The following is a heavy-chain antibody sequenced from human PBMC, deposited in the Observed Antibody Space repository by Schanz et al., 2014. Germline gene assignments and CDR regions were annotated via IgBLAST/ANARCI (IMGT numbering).Heavy chain of an antibody. D-gene: IGHD3-10*01. V-gene: IGHV1-18*01. J-gene: IGHJ6*02. CDR2: ISGYNGHT. CDR1: GYTFNNHG. Sequence: QVQLVQSGGEVKKPGASATVSCKASGYTFNNHGISWVRQAPGQGLEWMGWISGYNGHTNYAPKFQDRVTMTTDTSTGITSLELRSLISDDTAVYYCVRDAGWAFGDYHGMDVWGQGTSVTVSS. CDR3: VRDAGWAFGDYHGMDV.